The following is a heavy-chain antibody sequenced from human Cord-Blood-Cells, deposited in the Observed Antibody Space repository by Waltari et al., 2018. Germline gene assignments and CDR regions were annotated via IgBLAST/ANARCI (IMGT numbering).Heavy chain of an antibody. V-gene: IGHV3-33*01. J-gene: IGHJ2*01. CDR1: GFTFSSYG. Sequence: QVQLVESGGGVVQPGRSLRLSCVASGFTFSSYGMHWVRQAPGKGLEWVAVIWYDGSNKYYADSVKGRFTISRDNSKNTLYLQMNSLRAEDTAVYYCARAEYWYFDLWGRGTLVTVSS. CDR2: IWYDGSNK. CDR3: ARAEYWYFDL.